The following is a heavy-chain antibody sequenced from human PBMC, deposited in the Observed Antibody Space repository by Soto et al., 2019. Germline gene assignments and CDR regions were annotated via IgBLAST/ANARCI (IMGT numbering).Heavy chain of an antibody. CDR2: ITPMFGTP. Sequence: SVKVSCKASGGTFSRYTITWVRQAPGQGLEWMGGITPMFGTPNYAQKFQGRVTITADESTSTAYMELSSLRSEDTAMYYCARDGTLYDSSAYYYLYWGQGALVTVSS. D-gene: IGHD3-22*01. CDR1: GGTFSRYT. CDR3: ARDGTLYDSSAYYYLY. V-gene: IGHV1-69*13. J-gene: IGHJ4*02.